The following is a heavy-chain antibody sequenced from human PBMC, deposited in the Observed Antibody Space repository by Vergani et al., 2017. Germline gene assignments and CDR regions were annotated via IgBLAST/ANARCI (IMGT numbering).Heavy chain of an antibody. V-gene: IGHV3-23*01. CDR3: AKDLWVGATPFNRFDP. D-gene: IGHD1-26*01. CDR1: GFTFSSYA. J-gene: IGHJ5*02. CDR2: ISGSGGST. Sequence: EVQLLESGGGLVQPGGSLRLSCAASGFTFSSYAMSWVRQAPGKGLEWVSAISGSGGSTYYADSVKGRFTISRDNSKNTLYLQMNSLRAEDTAVYYCAKDLWVGATPFNRFDPWGQGTLVTVSS.